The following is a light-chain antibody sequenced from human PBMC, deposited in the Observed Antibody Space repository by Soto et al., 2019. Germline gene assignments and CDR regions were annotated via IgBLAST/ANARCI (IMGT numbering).Light chain of an antibody. J-gene: IGLJ7*01. CDR1: ISDVGGYNY. CDR2: EVS. CDR3: GSSAAFNNYVS. V-gene: IGLV2-8*01. Sequence: QSALTQPPSASGSPGQSVTISCTGTISDVGGYNYVSWYQQHPGKAPKLMIYEVSERPSGVPYRFSGSKSGSTASLTASGVQDEDEADYYCGSSAAFNNYVSFGGGTQLTVL.